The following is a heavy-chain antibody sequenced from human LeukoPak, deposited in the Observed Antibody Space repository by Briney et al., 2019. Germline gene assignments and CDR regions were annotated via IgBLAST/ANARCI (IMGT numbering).Heavy chain of an antibody. D-gene: IGHD6-19*01. CDR2: TKPDGSAE. CDR1: GFTFRNYW. Sequence: GGSLRLSCAASGFTFRNYWMGWVRQAPGKGLEWVANTKPDGSAEYYADSVRGRFTISRDNSKNTLYLQMNSLRAEDTAVYYCARGTYSSGWPARLDYWGQGTLVTVSS. J-gene: IGHJ4*02. CDR3: ARGTYSSGWPARLDY. V-gene: IGHV3-7*01.